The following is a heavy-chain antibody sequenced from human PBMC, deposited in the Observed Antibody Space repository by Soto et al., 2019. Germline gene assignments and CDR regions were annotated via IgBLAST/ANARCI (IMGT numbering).Heavy chain of an antibody. Sequence: PSETLSLTCTVSGGSISSGDYYWSWIRQPPGKGLEWIGYIYYSGSTYYNPSLKSRVTISVDTSKNQFSLKLSSVTAADTAVYYCARAEVYCSSTSCYSLNWFDPWGQGTLVTVSS. V-gene: IGHV4-30-4*01. D-gene: IGHD2-2*02. CDR1: GGSISSGDYY. J-gene: IGHJ5*02. CDR2: IYYSGST. CDR3: ARAEVYCSSTSCYSLNWFDP.